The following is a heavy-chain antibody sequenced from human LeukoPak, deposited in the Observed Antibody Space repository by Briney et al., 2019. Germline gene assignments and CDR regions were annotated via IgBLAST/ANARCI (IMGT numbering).Heavy chain of an antibody. Sequence: SVKVSCKASGGTFSSYAISWVRQAPGQGLEWMGRIIPIFGTANYAQKFQGRVTITTDESTSTAYMELSSLRSEDTAVYYCARGFGESDQNWFDPWGQGTLVTVAS. CDR1: GGTFSSYA. J-gene: IGHJ5*02. V-gene: IGHV1-69*05. CDR2: IIPIFGTA. D-gene: IGHD3-10*01. CDR3: ARGFGESDQNWFDP.